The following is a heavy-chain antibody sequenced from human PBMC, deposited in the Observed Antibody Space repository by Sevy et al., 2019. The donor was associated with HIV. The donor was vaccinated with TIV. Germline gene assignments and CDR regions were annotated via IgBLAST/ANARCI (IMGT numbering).Heavy chain of an antibody. V-gene: IGHV1-24*01. D-gene: IGHD5-12*01. J-gene: IGHJ6*02. Sequence: ASGKVSCKLSGSILTELSMHWVRQAPGKGLERMGGFDPEHGETIYAHNFQGRVTMTEDTYTDTAYMELSRLRSGDTAVYYCATCVSQPRLPRGGYNYYAMDVWGQGTTVTVSS. CDR1: GSILTELS. CDR3: ATCVSQPRLPRGGYNYYAMDV. CDR2: FDPEHGET.